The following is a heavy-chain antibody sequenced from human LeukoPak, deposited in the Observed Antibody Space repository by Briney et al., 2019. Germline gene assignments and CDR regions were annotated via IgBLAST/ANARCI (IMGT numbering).Heavy chain of an antibody. V-gene: IGHV1-69*04. CDR2: IIPILGIA. Sequence: SVKVPCKASGGTFSSYAISWVRQAPGQGLEWMGRIIPILGIANYAQKFQGRVTITADKSTSTAYMELSSLRSEDTAVYYCASGPYYYGTTAGFDYWGQGTLVTVSS. CDR3: ASGPYYYGTTAGFDY. CDR1: GGTFSSYA. D-gene: IGHD3-10*01. J-gene: IGHJ4*02.